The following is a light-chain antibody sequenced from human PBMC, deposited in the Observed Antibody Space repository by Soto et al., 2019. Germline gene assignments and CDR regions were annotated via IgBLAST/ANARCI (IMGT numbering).Light chain of an antibody. CDR1: SSDVGAYNF. CDR2: DVS. J-gene: IGLJ1*01. CDR3: SSFTSSSTRV. Sequence: QSVLTQPASVSGSPGQSITISCTGTSSDVGAYNFVSWYQQHPGKAPKLIIYDVSNRPSGVSNRFSGSKSGNTASLTISGLQAEDEADYCCSSFTSSSTRVFGTGTKVT. V-gene: IGLV2-14*03.